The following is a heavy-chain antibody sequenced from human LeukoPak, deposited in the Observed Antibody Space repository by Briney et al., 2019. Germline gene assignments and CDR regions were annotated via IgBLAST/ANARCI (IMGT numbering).Heavy chain of an antibody. CDR3: ARRGVVVIAMDAFDI. CDR1: GYSFTSYW. V-gene: IGHV5-51*01. D-gene: IGHD2-21*01. J-gene: IGHJ3*02. CDR2: IYPGDSDT. Sequence: GESLQISCKGSGYSFTSYWIGWVRQMPGKGLEWMGIIYPGDSDTRYGPSFQGQVTISADKSISTAYLQWSSLKASDTAMYYCARRGVVVIAMDAFDIWGQGTMVTVSS.